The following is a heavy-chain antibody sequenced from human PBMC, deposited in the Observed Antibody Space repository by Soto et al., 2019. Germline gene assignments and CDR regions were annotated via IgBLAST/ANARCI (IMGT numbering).Heavy chain of an antibody. CDR3: ARVAGTWVFDY. CDR2: IYYSGST. CDR1: GGSISSYY. Sequence: TLSLTCTVSGGSISSYYWSWIRQPPGKGLEWIGYIYYSGSTNYNPSLKSRVTISVDTSKNQFSLKLSSVTAADTAVYYCARVAGTWVFDYWGQGTLVTVSS. V-gene: IGHV4-59*01. J-gene: IGHJ4*02. D-gene: IGHD6-19*01.